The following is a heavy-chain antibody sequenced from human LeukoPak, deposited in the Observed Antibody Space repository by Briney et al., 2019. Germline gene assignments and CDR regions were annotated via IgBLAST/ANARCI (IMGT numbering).Heavy chain of an antibody. D-gene: IGHD3-16*02. J-gene: IGHJ4*02. V-gene: IGHV1-69*05. CDR3: ARDPYDYVWGSYRGFDY. Sequence: GASVKVSCKASGYTFTSYYMHWVRQAPGQGLEWMGGIIPIFGTANYAQKFQGRVTITTDESTSTAYMELSSLRSEDTAVYYCARDPYDYVWGSYRGFDYWGQGTLVTVSS. CDR1: GYTFTSYY. CDR2: IIPIFGTA.